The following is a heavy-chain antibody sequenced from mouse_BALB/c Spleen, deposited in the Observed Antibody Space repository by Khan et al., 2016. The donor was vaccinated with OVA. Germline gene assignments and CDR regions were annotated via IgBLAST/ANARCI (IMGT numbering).Heavy chain of an antibody. Sequence: EVELVESGGDLVKPGGSLKLSCAASGFTFSSYGMSWVRQTPDKRLEWVATISSDGSYTYYPDSVKGRFTISSENVKNTLYLQMSSLKSEDTAMYYCASHLTGSFAYWGQGTLVTVSA. D-gene: IGHD4-1*01. V-gene: IGHV5-6*01. J-gene: IGHJ3*01. CDR3: ASHLTGSFAY. CDR2: ISSDGSYT. CDR1: GFTFSSYG.